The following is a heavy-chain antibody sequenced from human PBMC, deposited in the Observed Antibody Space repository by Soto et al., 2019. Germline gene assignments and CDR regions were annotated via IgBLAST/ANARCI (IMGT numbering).Heavy chain of an antibody. CDR1: GGSFSGYY. J-gene: IGHJ6*02. D-gene: IGHD2-2*01. Sequence: SETLSLTCAVYGGSFSGYYWSWIRQPPGKGLEWIGEINHSGSTNYNPSLKSRVTISVDTSKNQFSLKLSSVTAADTAMYYCARASWYCSSTSCYEVRFYYYYGMDVWGQGTTVTVSS. CDR3: ARASWYCSSTSCYEVRFYYYYGMDV. CDR2: INHSGST. V-gene: IGHV4-34*01.